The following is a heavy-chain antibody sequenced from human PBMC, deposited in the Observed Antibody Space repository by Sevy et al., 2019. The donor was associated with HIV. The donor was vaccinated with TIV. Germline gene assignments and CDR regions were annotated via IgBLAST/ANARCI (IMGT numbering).Heavy chain of an antibody. CDR1: GFTFNNYF. CDR3: ARELWPGDY. CDR2: INQDGSQK. D-gene: IGHD2-21*01. V-gene: IGHV3-7*01. J-gene: IGHJ4*02. Sequence: GGSLRLSCAASGFTFNNYFMGWVRKAPGKGLEWIANINQDGSQKNYVDSVKGRFTITRDNARNLVSLQMNSLRVDDTAVYYCARELWPGDYWGQGTLVTVS.